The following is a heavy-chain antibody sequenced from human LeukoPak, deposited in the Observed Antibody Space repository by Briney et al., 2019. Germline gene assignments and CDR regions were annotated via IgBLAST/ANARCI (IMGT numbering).Heavy chain of an antibody. J-gene: IGHJ4*02. CDR2: INSDGSTT. CDR3: ARDSSGWYAGY. Sequence: PVGSLRLSCAASGFTFSSSWMHWVRQAPGKGPVWVSRINSDGSTTTYADSVKGRFTISRDNAKNTLYLQMNSLRAKDTAVYYCARDSSGWYAGYWGQGTLVTVSS. D-gene: IGHD6-19*01. CDR1: GFTFSSSW. V-gene: IGHV3-74*01.